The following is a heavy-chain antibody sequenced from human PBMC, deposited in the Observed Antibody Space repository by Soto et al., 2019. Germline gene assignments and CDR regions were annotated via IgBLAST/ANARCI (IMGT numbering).Heavy chain of an antibody. CDR1: GGTFRTSA. V-gene: IGHV1-69*05. J-gene: IGHJ6*01. CDR2: IMPVFPTP. CDR3: XXXXXXXXXXGNYYYIMDV. Sequence: QVQLVQSGAEVKKPGSSVKVSCKTSGGTFRTSAISWVRQAPGQGLEWMGGIMPVFPTPDYAQKFQGRVXXXXXXXXXXXXXXXXXXXXXXXXXXXXXXXXXXXXXXGNYYYIMDVWGQGTTVTVSS.